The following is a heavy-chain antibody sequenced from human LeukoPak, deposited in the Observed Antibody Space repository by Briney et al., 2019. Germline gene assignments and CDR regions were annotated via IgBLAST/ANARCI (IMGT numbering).Heavy chain of an antibody. CDR3: AKDPPHSSGPNSPCFEF. D-gene: IGHD6-19*01. Sequence: ASVKVSCKASGYTFTTYGISWVRQAPGQGLEWMGWISPYDGNTEHAQKFQGRVTMTTDTSTSTVYMELRGLRSDDTAMYYCAKDPPHSSGPNSPCFEFWGQGTLVTVSS. J-gene: IGHJ4*02. V-gene: IGHV1-18*01. CDR2: ISPYDGNT. CDR1: GYTFTTYG.